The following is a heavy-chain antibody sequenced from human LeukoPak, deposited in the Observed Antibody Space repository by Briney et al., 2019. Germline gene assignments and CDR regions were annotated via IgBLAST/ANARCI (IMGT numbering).Heavy chain of an antibody. CDR3: ARATEYSSSWFPDAFDI. CDR1: GFTFSSYA. CDR2: ISYDGSNK. D-gene: IGHD6-13*01. J-gene: IGHJ3*02. Sequence: GRSLRLSCAASGFTFSSYAMHWVRQAPGKGLEWVAVISYDGSNKYYADSVKGRFTISRDNSKNTLYLQMNSLRAEDTAVYYCARATEYSSSWFPDAFDIWGQGTMVTVSS. V-gene: IGHV3-30*04.